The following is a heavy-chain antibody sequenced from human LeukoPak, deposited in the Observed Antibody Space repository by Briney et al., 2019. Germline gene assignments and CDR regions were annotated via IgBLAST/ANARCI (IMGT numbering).Heavy chain of an antibody. CDR1: SDSISSYY. J-gene: IGHJ6*04. D-gene: IGHD5-24*01. V-gene: IGHV4-59*01. Sequence: PSETLSLTCTVSSDSISSYYWSWIRQPPGKGLEWIGYIYYSGSNNYNPSLKSRVTISVDTSKNQFSLKLSSVTAADTAVYYCARLQYYYYGMDVWGKGTTVTVSS. CDR3: ARLQYYYYGMDV. CDR2: IYYSGSN.